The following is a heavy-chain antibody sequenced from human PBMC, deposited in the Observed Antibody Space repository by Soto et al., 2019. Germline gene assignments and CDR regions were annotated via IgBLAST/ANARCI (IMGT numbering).Heavy chain of an antibody. CDR2: IYHSGST. D-gene: IGHD6-13*01. CDR3: ARDRRIAAAGKGGKGGMDV. J-gene: IGHJ6*02. Sequence: SETLSLTCTVSGYSISSGYYWGWIRQPPGKGLEWIGSIYHSGSTYYNPSLKSRVTISVDTSKNQFSLKLSSVTAADTAVYYCARDRRIAAAGKGGKGGMDVWGQGTTVTVSS. V-gene: IGHV4-38-2*02. CDR1: GYSISSGYY.